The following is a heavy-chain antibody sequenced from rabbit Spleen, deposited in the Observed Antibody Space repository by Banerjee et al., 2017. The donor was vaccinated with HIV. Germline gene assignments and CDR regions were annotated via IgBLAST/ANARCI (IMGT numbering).Heavy chain of an antibody. Sequence: QEQLEESGGGLVKPEGSLTVTCKASGFSFSAGYFICWVRQAPGKGLEWIACIHAGNSGASYYATWAKGRFTVSKTSSTTVTLQMTSLTAADTATYLCARTYDHRNAFAFDLWGPGTLVTVS. D-gene: IGHD3-1*01. CDR2: IHAGNSGAS. V-gene: IGHV1S45*01. CDR3: ARTYDHRNAFAFDL. J-gene: IGHJ2*01. CDR1: GFSFSAGYF.